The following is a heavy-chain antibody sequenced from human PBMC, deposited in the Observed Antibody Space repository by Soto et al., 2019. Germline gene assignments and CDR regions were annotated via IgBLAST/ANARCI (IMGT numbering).Heavy chain of an antibody. CDR2: IHYSGST. Sequence: PSETLSLTXTVSGGSISSYYWTWIRKPPGKGLEWIGYIHYSGSTNYNPSLKSRVTISIDTSKNQFSLKLRSVTAADTAEYYCARDVTGIAAAGAPDFYYGMDVWGRGTTVTVSS. J-gene: IGHJ6*02. CDR3: ARDVTGIAAAGAPDFYYGMDV. V-gene: IGHV4-59*01. D-gene: IGHD6-13*01. CDR1: GGSISSYY.